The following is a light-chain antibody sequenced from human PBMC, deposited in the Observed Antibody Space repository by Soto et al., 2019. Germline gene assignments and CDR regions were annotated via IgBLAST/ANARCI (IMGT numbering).Light chain of an antibody. J-gene: IGLJ1*01. CDR3: SSFTSTTTYV. V-gene: IGLV2-14*02. CDR2: DVS. Sequence: QSVLTQPASVSGSPGQSIAISCTGTSSDVGSNDLVSWYQQQSGKVPKLIIYDVSSRPSGVSNRFSGSKSGNTAPLTISGLQAEDEADYYCSSFTSTTTYVFGTGTKVTVL. CDR1: SSDVGSNDL.